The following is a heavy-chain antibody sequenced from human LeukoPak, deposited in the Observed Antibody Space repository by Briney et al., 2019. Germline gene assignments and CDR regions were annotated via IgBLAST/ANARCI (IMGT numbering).Heavy chain of an antibody. J-gene: IGHJ4*02. CDR1: GFTFSSYA. CDR3: AKAGKYFDWLLTFDY. CDR2: FSGSGGST. D-gene: IGHD3-9*01. V-gene: IGHV3-23*01. Sequence: GGSLRLSCAASGFTFSSYAMSWVRQAPGKGLEWVSAFSGSGGSTYYADSVKGRFTISRDNSKNTLYLQMNSLRAEDTAVYYCAKAGKYFDWLLTFDYWGQGTLVTVSS.